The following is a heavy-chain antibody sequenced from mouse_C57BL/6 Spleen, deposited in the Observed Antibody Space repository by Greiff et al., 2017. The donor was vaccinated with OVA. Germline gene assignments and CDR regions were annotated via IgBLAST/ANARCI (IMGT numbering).Heavy chain of an antibody. CDR2: IDPSDSYT. D-gene: IGHD4-1*01. V-gene: IGHV1-69*01. Sequence: QVHVKQPGAELVMPGASVKLSCKASGYTFTSYWMHWVKQRPGQGLEWIGEIDPSDSYTNYNQKFKGKSTLTVDKSSSTAYMQLSSLTSEDSAVYYCARWEGFAYWGQGTLVTVSA. J-gene: IGHJ3*01. CDR1: GYTFTSYW. CDR3: ARWEGFAY.